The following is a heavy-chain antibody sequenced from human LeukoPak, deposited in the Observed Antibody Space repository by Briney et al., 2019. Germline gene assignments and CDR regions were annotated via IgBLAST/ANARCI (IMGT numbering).Heavy chain of an antibody. CDR2: IYYSGTT. Sequence: SETLSLTCTVSGGSISPYYWSWIRQPPGKGLEWIGYIYYSGTTNYNPSLKSRVTLSVDTSKNQFSLKLSSVTAADTAVYYCARGSRRITIFGVVIIPVGFDYWGQGTLVTVSS. CDR3: ARGSRRITIFGVVIIPVGFDY. V-gene: IGHV4-59*12. D-gene: IGHD3-3*01. CDR1: GGSISPYY. J-gene: IGHJ4*02.